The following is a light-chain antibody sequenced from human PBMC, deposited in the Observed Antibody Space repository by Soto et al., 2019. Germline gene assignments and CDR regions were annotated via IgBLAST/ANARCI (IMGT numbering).Light chain of an antibody. CDR1: SSDVGGYNY. Sequence: QSALTQPPSASGSPGQSVTISCTGTSSDVGGYNYVSWYQQHPGKAPKLMIYEVSKRPSGVPDRFSGSKSGNTAALTVSGLQPEGEADYYRSSYVGTNSYVFGTGTKLPVL. CDR2: EVS. V-gene: IGLV2-8*01. J-gene: IGLJ1*01. CDR3: SSYVGTNSYV.